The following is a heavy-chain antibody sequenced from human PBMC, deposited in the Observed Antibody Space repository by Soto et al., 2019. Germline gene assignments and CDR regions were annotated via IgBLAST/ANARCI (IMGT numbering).Heavy chain of an antibody. CDR2: INHSGTT. J-gene: IGHJ6*02. V-gene: IGHV4-34*01. CDR3: ARGGITMVRGVIISLYYYYGMDV. CDR1: GGSFSGYY. Sequence: SETLSLTCAVYGGSFSGYYWSWIRQPPGKGLEWIGEINHSGTTNYNQSLKSRVTISVDTSKNQFSLKLSSVTAADTAVYYCARGGITMVRGVIISLYYYYGMDVWGQGTTVTVSS. D-gene: IGHD3-10*01.